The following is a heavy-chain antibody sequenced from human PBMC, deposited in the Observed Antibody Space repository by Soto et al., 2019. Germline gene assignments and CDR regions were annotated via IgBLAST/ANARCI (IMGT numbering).Heavy chain of an antibody. CDR2: IIPIFGTA. Sequence: QVQLVQSGAEVKKPGSSVKVSCKASGGTFSSYAISWVRQAPGQGLEWMGGIIPIFGTANYAQKFQGRVTITEDESTSTAYMALRSLRPEDTAVYYCASRWGSSRSTSCSRSDSYYYYYGMDVCGQGTTVTVSS. J-gene: IGHJ6*02. D-gene: IGHD2-2*01. CDR1: GGTFSSYA. CDR3: ASRWGSSRSTSCSRSDSYYYYYGMDV. V-gene: IGHV1-69*01.